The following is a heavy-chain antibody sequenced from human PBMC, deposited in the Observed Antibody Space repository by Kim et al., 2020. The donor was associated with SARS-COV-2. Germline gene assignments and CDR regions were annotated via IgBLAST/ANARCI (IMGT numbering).Heavy chain of an antibody. Sequence: SETLSLTCTVSGGSVSSGSYYWSWIRQPPGKGLEWIGYIYYSGSTNYNPSLKSRVTISVDTSKNQFSLKLSSVTAADTAVYYCAGAPYYYDSSGYSKEAFDIWGQGTMVTVSS. D-gene: IGHD3-22*01. V-gene: IGHV4-61*01. J-gene: IGHJ3*02. CDR2: IYYSGST. CDR1: GGSVSSGSYY. CDR3: AGAPYYYDSSGYSKEAFDI.